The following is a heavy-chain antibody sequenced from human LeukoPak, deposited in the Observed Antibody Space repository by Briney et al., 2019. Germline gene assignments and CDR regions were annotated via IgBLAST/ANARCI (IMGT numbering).Heavy chain of an antibody. CDR2: ISYSGTT. D-gene: IGHD6-13*01. CDR1: GGSISSYY. Sequence: SETLSLTCTVSGGSISSYYWSWIRQPPGKGLEWIGYISYSGTTNYHPSLKSRVTISVDTSKNQFSLKLNSVSAADTAVFYCARSSCSDSGCWRGYFDYWGQGTLVTVSS. V-gene: IGHV4-59*01. J-gene: IGHJ4*02. CDR3: ARSSCSDSGCWRGYFDY.